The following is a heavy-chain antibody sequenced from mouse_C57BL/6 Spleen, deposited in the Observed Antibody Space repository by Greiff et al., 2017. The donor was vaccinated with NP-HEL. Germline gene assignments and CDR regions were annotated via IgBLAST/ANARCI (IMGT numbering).Heavy chain of an antibody. D-gene: IGHD5-1*01. CDR3: ARPLEYGGVAY. CDR2: INPSSGYT. CDR1: GYTFTSYW. J-gene: IGHJ3*01. V-gene: IGHV1-7*01. Sequence: VQLQQSGAELAKPGASVKLSCKASGYTFTSYWMHWVKQRPGQGLEWIGYINPSSGYTKSNQKFKDKVTLTADKSSRTAYMQLSSLTYEDSAFYYCARPLEYGGVAYWGQGTLVTVAA.